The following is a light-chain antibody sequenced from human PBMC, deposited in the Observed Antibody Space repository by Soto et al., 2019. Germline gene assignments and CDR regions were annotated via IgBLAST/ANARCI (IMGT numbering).Light chain of an antibody. CDR3: QHYDTFSWT. J-gene: IGKJ1*01. Sequence: DIHMTQSPSTLSFSLGDRVTITFLASQDIDISLAWFQQRPGKAPKVLIYAASGLVTGVPPTFSGSGSGTEFTLTISSVQPDDFATYFCQHYDTFSWTFGQGTKVDI. CDR1: QDIDIS. V-gene: IGKV1-5*01. CDR2: AAS.